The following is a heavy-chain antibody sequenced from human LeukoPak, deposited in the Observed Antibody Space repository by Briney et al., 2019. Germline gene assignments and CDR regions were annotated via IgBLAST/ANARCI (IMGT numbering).Heavy chain of an antibody. Sequence: PGGSLRLSCAASGFTFSSYGMHWVRQAPGKGLEWVAVIWYDGSNKYYADSAKGRFTISRDNSKNTLYLQMNSLRAEDTAVYYCARDRRSSHFDYWGQGTLVTVSS. CDR3: ARDRRSSHFDY. J-gene: IGHJ4*02. CDR2: IWYDGSNK. V-gene: IGHV3-33*01. D-gene: IGHD2-2*01. CDR1: GFTFSSYG.